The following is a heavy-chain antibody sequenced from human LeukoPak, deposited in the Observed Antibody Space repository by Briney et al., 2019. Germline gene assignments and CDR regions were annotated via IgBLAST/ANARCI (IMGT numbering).Heavy chain of an antibody. J-gene: IGHJ5*02. CDR2: IWYDGSNK. D-gene: IGHD4-17*01. Sequence: GGSLRLSCAASGFTFRSDGMRWGSEAPDKGLEWGADIWYDGSNKYYADSVKGRFTIPRDNSKNTLYLQMNSLRAEDTAVYYCARDHGDYGTTYNWFDPWGEGTLVTVSS. CDR3: ARDHGDYGTTYNWFDP. CDR1: GFTFRSDG. V-gene: IGHV3-33*01.